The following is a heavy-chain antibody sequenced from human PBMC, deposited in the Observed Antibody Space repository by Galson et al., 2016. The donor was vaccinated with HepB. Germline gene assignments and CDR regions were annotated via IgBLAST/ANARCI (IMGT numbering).Heavy chain of an antibody. CDR3: AKSVLEYDILTGYYRRGADY. CDR1: GFTFSNYW. D-gene: IGHD3-9*01. CDR2: SGSGGPT. V-gene: IGHV3-23*01. J-gene: IGHJ4*02. Sequence: SLRLSCAASGFTFSNYWMHWVRQAPGKGLEWVSSSGSGGPTYYADSVKGRFTISRDNSKNTLFLQMHSLRADDTAVYYCAKSVLEYDILTGYYRRGADYWGQGTLVTVSS.